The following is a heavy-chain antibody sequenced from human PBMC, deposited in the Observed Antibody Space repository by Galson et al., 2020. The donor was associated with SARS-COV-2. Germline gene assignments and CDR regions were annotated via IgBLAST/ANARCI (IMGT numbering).Heavy chain of an antibody. V-gene: IGHV3-30*18. CDR1: GFTFSSYG. CDR2: ISYDGSNK. D-gene: IGHD4-17*01. Sequence: GGSLRLSCAASGFTFSSYGMHWVRQAPGKGLEWVAVISYDGSNKYYADSVKGRFTISRDNSKNTLYLQMNSLRAEDTAVYYCAKGGWYGDYGVNWFDPWGQGTLVTVSS. J-gene: IGHJ5*02. CDR3: AKGGWYGDYGVNWFDP.